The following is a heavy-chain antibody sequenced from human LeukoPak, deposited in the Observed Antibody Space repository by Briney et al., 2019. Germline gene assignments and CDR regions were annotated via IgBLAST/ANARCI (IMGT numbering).Heavy chain of an antibody. J-gene: IGHJ4*02. Sequence: PGGSLRLSCAASGFTFNNYRMSWVRQAPGRGLEWVANIKQDGSEKSYVDSVKGRFTISRDNAKNSVYLQMGSLRVEDTSVYYCAKDTRSLEWGAFDSWGQGTLVTVSS. CDR1: GFTFNNYR. V-gene: IGHV3-7*01. CDR2: IKQDGSEK. CDR3: AKDTRSLEWGAFDS. D-gene: IGHD3-3*01.